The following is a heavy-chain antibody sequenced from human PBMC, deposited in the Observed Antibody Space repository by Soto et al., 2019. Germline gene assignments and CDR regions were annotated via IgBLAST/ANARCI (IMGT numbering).Heavy chain of an antibody. J-gene: IGHJ4*02. Sequence: GGSLRLSCAASGFTFSSNSMIWVRQAPGKGLEWVSYIDSTSMHIYYADSVKGRFTITRDNAKKSVYLQMTSLRAEDTAVYYCARLVGAYQHYIDYWGQGTLVTVSS. D-gene: IGHD1-26*01. CDR2: IDSTSMHI. CDR3: ARLVGAYQHYIDY. CDR1: GFTFSSNS. V-gene: IGHV3-21*01.